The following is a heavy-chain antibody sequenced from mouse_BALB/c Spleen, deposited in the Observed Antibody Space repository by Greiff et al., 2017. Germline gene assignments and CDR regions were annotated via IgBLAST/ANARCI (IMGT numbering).Heavy chain of an antibody. CDR2: IWSGGST. Sequence: VKLVEPGPGLVQPSQSLSITCTVSGFSLTSYGVHWVRQSPGKGLEWLGVIWSGGSTDYNAAFISRLSISKDNSKSQVFFKMNSLQANDTAIYYCARMSTTRAMDYWGQGTSVTVSS. CDR3: ARMSTTRAMDY. D-gene: IGHD2-4*01. V-gene: IGHV2-2*02. J-gene: IGHJ4*01. CDR1: GFSLTSYG.